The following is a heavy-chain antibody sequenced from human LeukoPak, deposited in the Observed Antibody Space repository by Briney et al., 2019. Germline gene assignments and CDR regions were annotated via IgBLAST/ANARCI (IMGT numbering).Heavy chain of an antibody. CDR3: TTDIYYYDSSGYLY. D-gene: IGHD3-22*01. CDR1: GFTFSNAW. V-gene: IGHV3-15*01. Sequence: PGGSLRLSCAASGFTFSNAWMSWVRQAPGKGLEWVGRIKSKTGGGTTDYAAPVKGRFTISRDDSKNTLYLQMNSLKTKDTAVYYCTTDIYYYDSSGYLYWGQGTLVTVSS. CDR2: IKSKTGGGTT. J-gene: IGHJ4*02.